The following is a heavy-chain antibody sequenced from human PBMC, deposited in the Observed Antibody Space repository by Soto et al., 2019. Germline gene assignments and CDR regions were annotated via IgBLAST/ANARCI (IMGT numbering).Heavy chain of an antibody. D-gene: IGHD4-17*01. CDR1: GGTFSSYA. Sequence: ASVKVSCKASGGTFSSYAISWVRQAPGQGLEWMGGIIPIFGTANYAQKFQGRVTITADESTSTAYMELSSLRSEDTAVYYCARGVMTTATNYYYYGMDVWGQGTTVTVSS. J-gene: IGHJ6*02. V-gene: IGHV1-69*13. CDR3: ARGVMTTATNYYYYGMDV. CDR2: IIPIFGTA.